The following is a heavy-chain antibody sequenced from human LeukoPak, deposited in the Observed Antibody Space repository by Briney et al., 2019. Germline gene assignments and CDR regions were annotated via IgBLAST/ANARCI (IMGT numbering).Heavy chain of an antibody. V-gene: IGHV4-30-4*01. CDR1: GGSISSGDYY. Sequence: SETLSLTCTVYGGSISSGDYYWSWIRQPPGKGLEWIGYIYYSGSTYYNPSLKSRVTISVDTSKNQFSLKLSSVTAADTAVYYCARGVGWGYGNDYWGQGTLVTVSS. J-gene: IGHJ4*02. CDR3: ARGVGWGYGNDY. CDR2: IYYSGST. D-gene: IGHD5-12*01.